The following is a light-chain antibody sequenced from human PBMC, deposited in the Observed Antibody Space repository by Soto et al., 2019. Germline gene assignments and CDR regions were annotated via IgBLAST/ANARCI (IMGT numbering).Light chain of an antibody. CDR1: SSDVGGYNY. J-gene: IGLJ3*02. Sequence: QSALTQPASVSGSPGQPITISCTGTSSDVGGYNYVSWYQQHPGKAPKLMIYEVSNRPSGVSTRFSGSKSGNTASLTISGLQAEDEADYYCSSYTTSSTPLVFGGGTKLTVL. CDR3: SSYTTSSTPLV. CDR2: EVS. V-gene: IGLV2-14*01.